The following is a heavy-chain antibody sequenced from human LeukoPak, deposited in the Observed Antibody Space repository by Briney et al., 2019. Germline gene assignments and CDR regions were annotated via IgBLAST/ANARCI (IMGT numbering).Heavy chain of an antibody. CDR3: ARSKGDRGVISWFDP. J-gene: IGHJ5*02. Sequence: SETLSLTCAVYGGSFSGYYWSWIRQPPGKGLEWIGEINHSGSTNYNPSLKSRVTISVDTSKNQFSLKLSSVTAADTAVYYCARSKGDRGVISWFDPWGQGTLVTVSS. CDR1: GGSFSGYY. CDR2: INHSGST. V-gene: IGHV4-34*01. D-gene: IGHD3-10*01.